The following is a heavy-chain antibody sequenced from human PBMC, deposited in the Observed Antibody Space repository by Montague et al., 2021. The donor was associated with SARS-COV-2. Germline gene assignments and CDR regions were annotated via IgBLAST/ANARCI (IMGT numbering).Heavy chain of an antibody. CDR2: IYNSGTT. V-gene: IGHV4-39*01. J-gene: IGHJ5*02. D-gene: IGHD4-17*01. Sequence: SETLSLTCTVSGDSTSCPNCYWGWIRQAPGKGLDWIGTIYNSGTTYYXPSLKSRLTISIDTSKNQFSLKLTSVTAADTVVYYCARHRNYGDHSLDNWFHPWGQGTLVIVSS. CDR3: ARHRNYGDHSLDNWFHP. CDR1: GDSTSCPNCY.